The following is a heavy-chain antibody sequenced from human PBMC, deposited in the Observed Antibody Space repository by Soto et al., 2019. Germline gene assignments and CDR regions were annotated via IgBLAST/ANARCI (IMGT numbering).Heavy chain of an antibody. CDR2: TRYGGIP. Sequence: QVQLQESGPGLVEPSQTLSLTCTVSGVSLSGSRYYWSWIRQVPGKGLGWIGFTRYGGIPYHNPSLKSRATISVQSSKNQFSLRLTSLTAADTALYYCGSAHGMDVWGRGTTVIVSS. CDR1: GVSLSGSRYY. J-gene: IGHJ6*02. D-gene: IGHD6-6*01. CDR3: GSAHGMDV. V-gene: IGHV4-31*03.